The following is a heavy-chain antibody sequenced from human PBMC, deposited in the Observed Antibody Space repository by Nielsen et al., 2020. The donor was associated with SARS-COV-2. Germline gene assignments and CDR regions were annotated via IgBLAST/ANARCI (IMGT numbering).Heavy chain of an antibody. CDR2: ISFDGSNT. Sequence: SCAASGFTFSSFGMYWVRQAPGKGLEWVAVISFDGSNTYYADSVKGRFTISRDNFKNTLYLQMNSLRAEDTAVYYCAKDGPRVNSGSYDYYYYMDVWGKGTTVTVSS. CDR3: AKDGPRVNSGSYDYYYYMDV. V-gene: IGHV3-30*18. D-gene: IGHD1-26*01. J-gene: IGHJ6*03. CDR1: GFTFSSFG.